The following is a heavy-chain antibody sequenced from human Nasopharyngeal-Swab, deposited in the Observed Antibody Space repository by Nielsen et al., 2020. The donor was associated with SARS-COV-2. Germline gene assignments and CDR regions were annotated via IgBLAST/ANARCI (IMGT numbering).Heavy chain of an antibody. CDR3: ARFRGTINSSDY. D-gene: IGHD1-26*01. CDR1: GFTFTTSG. Sequence: GGSLRLSCSASGFTFTTSGMHWVRQAPGKGLEWLAMIRHDGSKKYYADSVEGRFTISRDNSNSTLYLQMNSLQPDDTAIYYCARFRGTINSSDYWGQGTLVIASS. V-gene: IGHV3-33*01. CDR2: IRHDGSKK. J-gene: IGHJ4*02.